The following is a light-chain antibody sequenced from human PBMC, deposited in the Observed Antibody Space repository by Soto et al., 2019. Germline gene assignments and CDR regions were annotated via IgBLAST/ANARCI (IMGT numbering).Light chain of an antibody. V-gene: IGKV1-6*01. CDR2: AAS. J-gene: IGKJ4*01. CDR3: LQDYNFPLT. Sequence: ATQMTQSPSSLPASVGDRVTIVCRASQDIRNELGWYQQKPGKVPKLLIYAASSLQSGVPSRFSGSGSGTDFTLTITSLQPEDFATYYCLQDYNFPLTFGGGTKVDIK. CDR1: QDIRNE.